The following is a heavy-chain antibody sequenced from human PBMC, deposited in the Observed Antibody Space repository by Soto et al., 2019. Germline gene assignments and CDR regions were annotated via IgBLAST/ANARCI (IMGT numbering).Heavy chain of an antibody. CDR1: GGSISSSSYY. CDR2: IYYSGST. J-gene: IGHJ5*02. D-gene: IGHD3-10*01. CDR3: ARAVLRGVIKDWFDP. Sequence: SETLSLTCTVSGGSISSSSYYWGWIRQPPGKGLEWIGSIYYSGSTYYNPSLKSRVTISVDTSKNQFSLKLSSVTAADTAVYYCARAVLRGVIKDWFDPWGQGTLVTVSS. V-gene: IGHV4-39*01.